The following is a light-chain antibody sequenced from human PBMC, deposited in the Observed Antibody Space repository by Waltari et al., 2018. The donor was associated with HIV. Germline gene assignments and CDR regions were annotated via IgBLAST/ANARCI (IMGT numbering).Light chain of an antibody. CDR1: KSVLYSSDERNY. Sequence: IAMTQSPESLSVSLGETAIINCKSSKSVLYSSDERNYLPGYQQRPGLSPKFLLYWASMRDSGVPDRFSGIGSGTNFTLSFSDLQSEDVAVYYCQQCYSTPTFSQGTKVEV. V-gene: IGKV4-1*01. CDR3: QQCYSTPT. CDR2: WAS. J-gene: IGKJ1*01.